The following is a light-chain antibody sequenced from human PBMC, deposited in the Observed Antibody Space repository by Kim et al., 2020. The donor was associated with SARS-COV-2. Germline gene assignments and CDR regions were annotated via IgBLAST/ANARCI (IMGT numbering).Light chain of an antibody. Sequence: ALGQTVRITCQGDSLRSYYASWYQQKPGQAPILLIYAKNNRPSGIPGRFSGSSSGDTAFLTIIGAQTEDEADYYCNSRDSSGHHYVFGTGTKVTVL. CDR2: AKN. V-gene: IGLV3-19*01. CDR3: NSRDSSGHHYV. J-gene: IGLJ1*01. CDR1: SLRSYY.